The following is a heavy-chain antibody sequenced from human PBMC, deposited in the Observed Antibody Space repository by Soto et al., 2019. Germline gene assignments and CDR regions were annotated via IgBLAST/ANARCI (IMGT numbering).Heavy chain of an antibody. CDR3: AKMHGNNYNGYYYYGMDV. J-gene: IGHJ6*02. V-gene: IGHV3-30*18. CDR2: ISYDGSNK. CDR1: GFTFSSYG. Sequence: PGGSLRLSCAASGFTFSSYGMHWVRQAPGKGLEWVAVISYDGSNKYYADSVKGRFTISRDNSKNTLYLQMNSLRAEDTAVYYCAKMHGNNYNGYYYYGMDVWGQGTTVTVSS. D-gene: IGHD5-12*01.